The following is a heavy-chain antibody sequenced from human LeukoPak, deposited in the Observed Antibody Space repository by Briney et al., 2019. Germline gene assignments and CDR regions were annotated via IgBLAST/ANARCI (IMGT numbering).Heavy chain of an antibody. D-gene: IGHD3-10*02. CDR2: INHSGST. V-gene: IGHV4-34*01. CDR1: GGSFSGYY. CDR3: ARGRNYYVLDY. Sequence: SETPSLTCAVYGGSFSGYYWSWIRQPPGEGLEWIGEINHSGSTNYNPSLKSRVTISVDTSKNQFSLKLSSVTAADTAVYYCARGRNYYVLDYWGQGTLVTVSS. J-gene: IGHJ4*02.